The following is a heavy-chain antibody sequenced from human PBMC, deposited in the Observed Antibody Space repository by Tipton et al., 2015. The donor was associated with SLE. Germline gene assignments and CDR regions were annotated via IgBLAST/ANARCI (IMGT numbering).Heavy chain of an antibody. CDR3: ASYSWAGTRFDY. Sequence: TLSLTCTVSGGSISSYYWSWIRQPPGKGLEWIGYIYYSGGTNYNPSLKSRVTISVDTSKNQFSLKLSSVTAADTAVYYCASYSWAGTRFDYWGQGTLVTVSS. D-gene: IGHD2-15*01. J-gene: IGHJ4*02. CDR2: IYYSGGT. CDR1: GGSISSYY. V-gene: IGHV4-59*01.